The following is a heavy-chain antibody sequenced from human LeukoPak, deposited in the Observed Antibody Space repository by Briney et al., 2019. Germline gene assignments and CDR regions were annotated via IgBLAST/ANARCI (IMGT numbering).Heavy chain of an antibody. CDR3: ASTYSSAEYFDY. CDR2: IYSGDSDT. V-gene: IGHV5-51*01. J-gene: IGHJ4*02. D-gene: IGHD6-19*01. CDR1: GYRFPNYW. Sequence: GESLKISCQGSGYRFPNYWIGWVRQMPGKGLEWMGIIYSGDSDTRYSPSFQGQVTISVDKSISTAYLQWSSLKASDTAMYYCASTYSSAEYFDYWGQGTLVTVSS.